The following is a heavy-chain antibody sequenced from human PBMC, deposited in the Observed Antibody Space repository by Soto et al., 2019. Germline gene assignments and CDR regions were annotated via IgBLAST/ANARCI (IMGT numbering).Heavy chain of an antibody. Sequence: PSETLSLTCTVSGHSISSYYWSWIRQPPGKGLEWIGYIYYSGSTNYNPSLKSRVTISVDTSKNQFSLKLSSVTAADTAVYYCARHLVGAIPEDNWFDPWGQGTLVTVSS. J-gene: IGHJ5*02. CDR3: ARHLVGAIPEDNWFDP. CDR2: IYYSGST. CDR1: GHSISSYY. V-gene: IGHV4-59*08. D-gene: IGHD1-26*01.